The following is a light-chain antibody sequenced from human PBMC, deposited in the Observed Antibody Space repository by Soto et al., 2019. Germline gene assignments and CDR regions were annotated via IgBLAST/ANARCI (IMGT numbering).Light chain of an antibody. CDR2: KVS. Sequence: DVVMTQSPLSLPVTLGQPASISCRSSQSLVDSDGNTFLNWYQQRPGQSPRRLIYKVSNQDSGVPDRFSGSGSGTDFTLKISRVEAEDVGVYYCMQGTHWPWTFGQGTKVEIK. CDR1: QSLVDSDGNTF. V-gene: IGKV2-30*01. CDR3: MQGTHWPWT. J-gene: IGKJ1*01.